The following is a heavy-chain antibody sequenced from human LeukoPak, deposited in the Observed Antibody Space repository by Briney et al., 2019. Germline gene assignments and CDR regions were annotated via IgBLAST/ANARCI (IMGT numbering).Heavy chain of an antibody. CDR1: GDPIGSYY. V-gene: IGHV4-59*08. J-gene: IGHJ4*02. Sequence: SETLSLTCTVSGDPIGSYYWSWIRQPPGKGLEWIGYIYYTGSTNYNPSLKSRATISVDTSKNQFSLKVSAVTAADTAVYYCARHRYGDVYYFDFWGQGTLVSVSS. CDR2: IYYTGST. CDR3: ARHRYGDVYYFDF. D-gene: IGHD3-16*01.